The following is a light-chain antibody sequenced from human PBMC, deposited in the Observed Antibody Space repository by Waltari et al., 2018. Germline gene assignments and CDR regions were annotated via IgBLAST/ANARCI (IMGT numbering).Light chain of an antibody. CDR3: QQYNNWPPFT. CDR1: QSVSSK. V-gene: IGKV3-15*01. Sequence: EIVMTQSSPTLSVSPEDRATLTCRASQSVSSKLAWYQQKLGQAPRLPIYGASTRATGIPARFSGSGSGTEFTLTISSLQSEDFALYYCQQYNNWPPFTFGQGTKLEIK. J-gene: IGKJ2*01. CDR2: GAS.